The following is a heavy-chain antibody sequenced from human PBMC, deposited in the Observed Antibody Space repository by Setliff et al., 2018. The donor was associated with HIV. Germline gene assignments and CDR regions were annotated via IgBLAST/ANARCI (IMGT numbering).Heavy chain of an antibody. J-gene: IGHJ6*03. Sequence: SETLSLTCAVYGDSFSGFYWNWIRQPPGKGLEWIGEFTPSGTTNYDPSLKSRVTISVDKSKKQFSLRLTSVTAADTAVYFCARGFGASYLFSGYMDVWGKGTTVTVSS. CDR1: GDSFSGFY. CDR2: FTPSGTT. D-gene: IGHD1-26*01. V-gene: IGHV4-34*01. CDR3: ARGFGASYLFSGYMDV.